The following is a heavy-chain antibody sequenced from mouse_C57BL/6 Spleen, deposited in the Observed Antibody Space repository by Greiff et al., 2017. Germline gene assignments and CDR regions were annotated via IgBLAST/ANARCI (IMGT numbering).Heavy chain of an antibody. CDR2: IDPNSGGT. CDR1: GYTFTSYW. CDR3: ARSRRIYYDYDESYFDV. J-gene: IGHJ1*03. D-gene: IGHD2-4*01. Sequence: VQLQQPGAELVKPGASVKLSCKASGYTFTSYWMHWVKQRPGRGLEWIGRIDPNSGGTKYNEKFKSKATLTVDKPSSTAYMQLSSLASEDSAVYYCARSRRIYYDYDESYFDVWGTGTTVTVSS. V-gene: IGHV1-72*01.